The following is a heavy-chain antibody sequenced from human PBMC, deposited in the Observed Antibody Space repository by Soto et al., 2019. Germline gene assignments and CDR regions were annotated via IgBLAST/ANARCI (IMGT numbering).Heavy chain of an antibody. Sequence: EVRLSESGGGLVQPGGSLRLSCAASGFNFSIYSMIWVRQSPGKGLVWVSGISATTGNTYYTNSVKGRFTISRDNFENTLFLQMNNLRAEDTALYYCAIDSDGGYWGQGTLVTVSS. CDR1: GFNFSIYS. CDR2: ISATTGNT. J-gene: IGHJ4*02. V-gene: IGHV3-23*01. D-gene: IGHD2-15*01. CDR3: AIDSDGGY.